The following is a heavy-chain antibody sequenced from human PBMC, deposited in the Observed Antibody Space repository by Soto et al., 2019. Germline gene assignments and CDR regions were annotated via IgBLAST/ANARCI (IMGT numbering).Heavy chain of an antibody. CDR1: GGSFSGYY. CDR2: INHSGST. CDR3: AIVRRSSSWYGSFAFDI. Sequence: SETLSLTCAVYGGSFSGYYWSWIRQPPGKGLEWIGEINHSGSTNYNPSLKSRVTISVDTSKNQFSLKLSSVTAADTAVYYCAIVRRSSSWYGSFAFDIWGQGTMVTVSS. D-gene: IGHD6-13*01. J-gene: IGHJ3*02. V-gene: IGHV4-34*01.